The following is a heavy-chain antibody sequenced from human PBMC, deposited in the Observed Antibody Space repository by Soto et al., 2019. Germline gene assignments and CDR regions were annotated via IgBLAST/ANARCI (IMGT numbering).Heavy chain of an antibody. CDR3: ANLAKNYYHYMDV. J-gene: IGHJ6*03. Sequence: QVQLVESGGGLVQPGGSLRLSCAASGFSFSDYYMSWIRQAPGKGLEWVSLISTSGSSTDYADSVKGRFTISRDNAKNSLYLQMDSLGDEDTAVYYCANLAKNYYHYMDVWGKGNTVTVS. V-gene: IGHV3-11*01. D-gene: IGHD1-26*01. CDR1: GFSFSDYY. CDR2: ISTSGSST.